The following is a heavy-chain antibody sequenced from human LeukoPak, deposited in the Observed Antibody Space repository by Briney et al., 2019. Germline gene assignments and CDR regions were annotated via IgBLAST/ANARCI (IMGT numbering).Heavy chain of an antibody. CDR1: GFIFSNYG. Sequence: GGSLRLSCAASGFIFSNYGMHWVRQAPGKGLEWVAFIHIGGINKYYADFVKGRFNISRDNSKNTLILQMNSLRVEDTAVYYCAMGYDILTGLTFDFWGQGTLVTVSS. V-gene: IGHV3-30*02. CDR3: AMGYDILTGLTFDF. CDR2: IHIGGINK. J-gene: IGHJ4*02. D-gene: IGHD3-9*01.